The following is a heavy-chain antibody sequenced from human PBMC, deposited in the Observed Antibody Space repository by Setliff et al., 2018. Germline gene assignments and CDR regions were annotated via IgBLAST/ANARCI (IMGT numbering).Heavy chain of an antibody. Sequence: GGSLRLSCAASGFTFSTYRMHWVRQAPGKGLEWVAVIWDDGGNKYHADSVKGRFTISRDNSKNTLYLQMNSRRPEDTAVYYCARTCSGSGCYAGLESWGQGTPVTV. D-gene: IGHD2-15*01. CDR2: IWDDGGNK. V-gene: IGHV3-33*08. J-gene: IGHJ4*02. CDR3: ARTCSGSGCYAGLES. CDR1: GFTFSTYR.